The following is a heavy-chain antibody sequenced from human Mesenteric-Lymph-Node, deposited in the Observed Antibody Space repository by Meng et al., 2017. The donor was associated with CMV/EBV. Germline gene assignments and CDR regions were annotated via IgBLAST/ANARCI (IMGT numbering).Heavy chain of an antibody. D-gene: IGHD2/OR15-2a*01. CDR2: ISSSNTYI. V-gene: IGHV3-21*01. CDR1: GFTFSSYA. J-gene: IGHJ4*02. Sequence: SCAASGFTFSSYAMSWVRQAPGKGLEWVSSISSSNTYIYYADSVKGRFTISRDNAKNSLYLQMNSLRAEDTAVYYCARFSRTGAYYFDYWGQGTLVTVSS. CDR3: ARFSRTGAYYFDY.